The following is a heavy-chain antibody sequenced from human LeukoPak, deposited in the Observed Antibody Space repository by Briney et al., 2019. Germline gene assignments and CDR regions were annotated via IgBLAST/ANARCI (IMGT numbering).Heavy chain of an antibody. J-gene: IGHJ4*02. D-gene: IGHD6-19*01. CDR1: GGSFSGYY. V-gene: IGHV4-34*01. CDR3: ARGWPRRSIAVAGSGDLDY. Sequence: KPSETLSLTCAVYGGSFSGYYWSWIRRPPGKGLEWIGEINHSGSTNYNPSLKSRVTISVDTSKNQFSLKLSSVTAADTAVYYCARGWPRRSIAVAGSGDLDYWGQGTLVTVSS. CDR2: INHSGST.